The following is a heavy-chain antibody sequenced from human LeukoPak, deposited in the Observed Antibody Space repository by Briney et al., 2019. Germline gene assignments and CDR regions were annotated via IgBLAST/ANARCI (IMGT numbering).Heavy chain of an antibody. J-gene: IGHJ4*02. D-gene: IGHD7-27*01. V-gene: IGHV3-48*01. Sequence: PGGSLRLSCAASGFTFSSYSMNWVRQAPGRGLEWVSYISSGRRTIFYADSVKGRFTISRDNAKNSLYLLMNSLRADDTAVYYCARESITGDRDFDYWGQGTLITVSS. CDR3: ARESITGDRDFDY. CDR1: GFTFSSYS. CDR2: ISSGRRTI.